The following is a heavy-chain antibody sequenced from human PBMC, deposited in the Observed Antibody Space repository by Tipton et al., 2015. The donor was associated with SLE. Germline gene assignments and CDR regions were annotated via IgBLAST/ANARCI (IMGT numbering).Heavy chain of an antibody. Sequence: SLRLSCAASGFTFSSYGMHWVRQAPGKGLEWVAFIRYDGSNKYYADSVKGRFTISRDNSKNTLYLQMNSLRAEDTAVYYCARGTVPYSSGGPLDYWGQGTLVTVSS. V-gene: IGHV3-30*02. D-gene: IGHD6-19*01. CDR2: IRYDGSNK. CDR1: GFTFSSYG. CDR3: ARGTVPYSSGGPLDY. J-gene: IGHJ4*02.